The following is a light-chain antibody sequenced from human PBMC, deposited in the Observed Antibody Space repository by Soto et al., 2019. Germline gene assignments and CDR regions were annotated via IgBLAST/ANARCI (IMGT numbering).Light chain of an antibody. CDR1: SSNIGAGYN. V-gene: IGLV1-40*01. CDR3: QSYDRTMGAVV. Sequence: QSVLTQPPSVSVAPGQRVTISCTGSSSNIGAGYNVHWYQQLPGTAPKVLIYDNFRRPSGVPDRFSVSRSGSSASLAITWLQAEDEAEYYCQSYDRTMGAVVFGGGTKLTVL. CDR2: DNF. J-gene: IGLJ2*01.